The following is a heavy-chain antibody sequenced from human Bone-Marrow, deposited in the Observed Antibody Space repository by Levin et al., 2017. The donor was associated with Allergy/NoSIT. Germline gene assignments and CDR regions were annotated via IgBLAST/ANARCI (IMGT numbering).Heavy chain of an antibody. J-gene: IGHJ5*02. CDR3: ARSSGWSPNWFDP. V-gene: IGHV4-34*01. CDR2: INHRGSV. D-gene: IGHD6-19*01. CDR1: SGSLRGYS. Sequence: SQTLSLTCDVSSGSLRGYSWNWIRQSPGKGLEWIGEINHRGSVNYNPSLKSRVTISIDTSKNQFSLNLKSGTAADTAVYFCARSSGWSPNWFDPWGQGTLVTVSS.